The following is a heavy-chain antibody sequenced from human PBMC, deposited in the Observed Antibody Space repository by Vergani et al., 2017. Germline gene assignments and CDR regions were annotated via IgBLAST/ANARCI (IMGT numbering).Heavy chain of an antibody. V-gene: IGHV3-73*01. CDR2: IRDKAYNYAT. Sequence: EVQMVESGGGLVKPGGSLRLSCVASGFTFSHYSMNWVRQAPGKGLEWIGRIRDKAYNYATVYAVSVKGRFTISRDDSKKTAYLQMNGLTTEDTAVYYCFYDFWAGYDSGDVWGKGTTVTVSS. D-gene: IGHD3/OR15-3a*01. CDR3: FYDFWAGYDSGDV. CDR1: GFTFSHYS. J-gene: IGHJ6*04.